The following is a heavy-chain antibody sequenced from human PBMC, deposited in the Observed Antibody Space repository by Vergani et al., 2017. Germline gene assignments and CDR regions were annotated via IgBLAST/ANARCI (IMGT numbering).Heavy chain of an antibody. J-gene: IGHJ6*03. CDR1: GFKFSQFG. V-gene: IGHV3-33*05. Sequence: QVQLVESGGGVVQPGTSLRLSCEASGFKFSQFGMHWVRQGPGKGLEWVAFISYDGSKTQYADSEKGRVTISRDNSKNTVGLVMSSLRVDDTATYYCARDVWDCSGISCFLRAGEFYYMDVWGQGTTVTVSS. CDR2: ISYDGSKT. CDR3: ARDVWDCSGISCFLRAGEFYYMDV. D-gene: IGHD3-16*01.